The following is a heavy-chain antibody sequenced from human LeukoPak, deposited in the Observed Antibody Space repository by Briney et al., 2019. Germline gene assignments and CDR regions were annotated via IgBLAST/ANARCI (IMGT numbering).Heavy chain of an antibody. J-gene: IGHJ4*02. CDR2: IKPNGGYT. CDR3: ARGTWFGDSLGTDF. Sequence: GASVKVSCKASGYTFSDNYMHWVRQAPGQGLEYMGWIKPNGGYTNYAQKFQGRVTMTRDTSISTAYMGLNRLTSDDTAVYFCARGTWFGDSLGTDFWGQGTLVTVSS. D-gene: IGHD3-10*01. V-gene: IGHV1-2*02. CDR1: GYTFSDNY.